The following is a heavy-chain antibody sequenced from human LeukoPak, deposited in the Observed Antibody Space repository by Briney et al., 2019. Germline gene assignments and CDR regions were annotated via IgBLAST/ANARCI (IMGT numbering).Heavy chain of an antibody. CDR2: IRSKANNYAT. D-gene: IGHD2-15*01. CDR1: GFTFSDSA. J-gene: IGHJ4*02. V-gene: IGHV3-73*01. Sequence: GGSLRLSCSASGFTFSDSAMHWVRQASGGRLEWVGRIRSKANNYATIYGASLKGRFIISRDDSKNTAYLQMNSLKTEDTAVYYCAKEGSLCSGGSCYRGPFDYWGQGILVTVSS. CDR3: AKEGSLCSGGSCYRGPFDY.